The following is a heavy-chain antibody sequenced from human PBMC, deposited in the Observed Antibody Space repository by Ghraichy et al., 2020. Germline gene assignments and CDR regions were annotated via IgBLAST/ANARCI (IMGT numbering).Heavy chain of an antibody. CDR2: ISYDGSNK. Sequence: GGSLRLSCAASGFTFSSYGMHWVRQAPGKGLEWVAVISYDGSNKYYADSVKGRFTISRDNSKNTLYLQMNSLRAEDTAVYYCAKDIIAVAGIEAFDIWGQGTMVTVSS. CDR3: AKDIIAVAGIEAFDI. D-gene: IGHD6-19*01. J-gene: IGHJ3*02. CDR1: GFTFSSYG. V-gene: IGHV3-30*18.